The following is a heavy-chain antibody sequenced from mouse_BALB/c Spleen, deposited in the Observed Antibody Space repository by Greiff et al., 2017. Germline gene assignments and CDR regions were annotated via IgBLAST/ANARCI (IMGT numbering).Heavy chain of an antibody. V-gene: IGHV3-2*02. CDR2: ISYSGST. CDR1: GYSITSDYA. CDR3: ARNYWGDY. Sequence: EVQRVESGPGLVKPSQSLSLTCTVTGYSITSDYAWNWIRQFPGNKLEWMGYISYSGSTSYNPSLKSRISITRDTSKNQFFLQLNSVTTEDTATYYCARNYWGDYWGQGTSVTVSS. D-gene: IGHD1-1*02. J-gene: IGHJ4*01.